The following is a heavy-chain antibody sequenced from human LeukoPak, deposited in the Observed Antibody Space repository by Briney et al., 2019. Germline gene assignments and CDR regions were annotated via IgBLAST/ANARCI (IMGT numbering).Heavy chain of an antibody. CDR2: IYVDGRTT. CDR1: GFTFSNYW. CDR3: IRDFRSADL. V-gene: IGHV3-74*01. Sequence: PGGSLRLSCVASGFTFSNYWMHWVRQPPGKGLVWVSRIYVDGRTTNYADSVKGRFTISRDNAKNTVYLEMDSLSVEDTATYYCIRDFRSADLWGQGTLVTVTS. J-gene: IGHJ5*02.